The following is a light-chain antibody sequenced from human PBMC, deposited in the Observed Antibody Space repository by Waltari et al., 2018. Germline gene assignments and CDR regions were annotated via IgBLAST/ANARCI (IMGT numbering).Light chain of an antibody. Sequence: IQLTQSPSSLSASVGDRVTITCRASQGISSHLAWYQQKPGKAPKLLTYGSSTLQSGVPSRVSGSGSGTDFTLTISSLQPEDFATYYCQQLNGYPLTFGGGTKVEI. CDR2: GSS. CDR3: QQLNGYPLT. J-gene: IGKJ4*01. V-gene: IGKV1-9*01. CDR1: QGISSH.